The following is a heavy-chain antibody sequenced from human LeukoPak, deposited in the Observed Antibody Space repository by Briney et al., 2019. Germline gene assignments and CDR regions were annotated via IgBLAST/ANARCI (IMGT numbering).Heavy chain of an antibody. D-gene: IGHD6-13*01. CDR2: ISYDGSNK. Sequence: PGRSLRLSCAASGFTFSSYGMHWVRQAPGKGLEWVAVISYDGSNKYYADSVKGRFTISRDNSKNTLYLQMNSLRAEDTAMYYCAKASGSSFRDAFDIWGQGTMVTVSS. V-gene: IGHV3-30*18. J-gene: IGHJ3*02. CDR3: AKASGSSFRDAFDI. CDR1: GFTFSSYG.